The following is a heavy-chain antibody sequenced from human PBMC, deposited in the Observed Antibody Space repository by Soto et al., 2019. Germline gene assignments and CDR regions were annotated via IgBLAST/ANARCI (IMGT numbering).Heavy chain of an antibody. CDR3: AKRGNCPLDX. V-gene: IGHV3-30*18. D-gene: IGHD1-26*01. Sequence: GGSLRLSCAASGFTFSSYGMHWVRQAPGKGLEWVALISYDGSNKSYADSVKGRFTISRDNSKNTLYLKMNSLRAEDTAVYYCAKRGNCPLDXWGQGTLVTVSX. CDR2: ISYDGSNK. CDR1: GFTFSSYG. J-gene: IGHJ4*02.